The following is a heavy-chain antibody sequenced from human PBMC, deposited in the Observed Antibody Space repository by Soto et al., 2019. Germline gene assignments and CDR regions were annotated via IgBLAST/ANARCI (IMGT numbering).Heavy chain of an antibody. J-gene: IGHJ5*02. CDR2: IYWDDDK. CDR1: GFSLSTSGVG. V-gene: IGHV2-5*02. CDR3: AHRILERPRVGWFDP. Sequence: GSGPTLVNPTQTLTLTCTFSGFSLSTSGVGVGWIRQPPGKVLEWLALIYWDDDKRYSPSLKSRLTITKDTSKNQVVLTMTNMDPVDTATYYCAHRILERPRVGWFDPWGQGTLVTVSS. D-gene: IGHD1-1*01.